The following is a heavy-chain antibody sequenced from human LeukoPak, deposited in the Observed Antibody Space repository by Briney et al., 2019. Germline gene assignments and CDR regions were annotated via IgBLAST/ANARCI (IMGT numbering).Heavy chain of an antibody. CDR2: ISGSGGST. Sequence: PGGSLRLSCAASGFTFSTCAMGWVRQAPGKGLGWVSAISGSGGSTFYADSVKGRFTISRDNAKNSLYLQMDNLRAEDTAVYYCARVSRTTGTSIPLFDYWGQGTLVTVSS. V-gene: IGHV3-23*01. D-gene: IGHD1-1*01. CDR3: ARVSRTTGTSIPLFDY. J-gene: IGHJ4*02. CDR1: GFTFSTCA.